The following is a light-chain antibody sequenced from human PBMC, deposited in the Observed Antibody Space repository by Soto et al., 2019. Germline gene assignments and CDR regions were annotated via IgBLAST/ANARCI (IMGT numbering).Light chain of an antibody. J-gene: IGKJ4*01. CDR2: GAS. CDR1: QSVSSK. CDR3: QQYGSSLLT. V-gene: IGKV3-20*01. Sequence: EIVMTQSPATLSVSPGEGATLSCRASQSVSSKLAWYQQKPGQAPRLLIYGASSRATGIPDRFSGSGSGTDFTLTISRLEPEDFAVYYCQQYGSSLLTFGGGTKVDIK.